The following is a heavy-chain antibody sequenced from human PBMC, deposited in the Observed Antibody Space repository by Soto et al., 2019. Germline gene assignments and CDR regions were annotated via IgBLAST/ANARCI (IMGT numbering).Heavy chain of an antibody. CDR3: ARVSMGRSSGTFDY. D-gene: IGHD6-19*01. CDR2: IYYSGST. J-gene: IGHJ4*02. Sequence: SETLSLTCTVSGGSISSGDYYWSWIRQPPGKGLEWIGYIYYSGSTNYNPSLKSRVTISVDTSKNQFSLKLSSVTAADTAVYYCARVSMGRSSGTFDYWGQGTLVTVSS. CDR1: GGSISSGDYY. V-gene: IGHV4-61*08.